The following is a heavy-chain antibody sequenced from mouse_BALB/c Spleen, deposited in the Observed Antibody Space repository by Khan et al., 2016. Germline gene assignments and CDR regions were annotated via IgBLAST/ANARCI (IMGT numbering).Heavy chain of an antibody. CDR3: ARRGYGTWFAY. V-gene: IGHV1-69*01. J-gene: IGHJ3*01. CDR2: IDPSDSET. Sequence: QVRLQQSGTELVIPGAPVKLSCKASGYTFTSYWMNWVKQRPGRGLEWIGRIDPSDSETHYNQKFKDKATLTVDISSSTAYIQLSSLASEDSSVYYCARRGYGTWFAYWGQGTLVTVSA. CDR1: GYTFTSYW. D-gene: IGHD1-1*01.